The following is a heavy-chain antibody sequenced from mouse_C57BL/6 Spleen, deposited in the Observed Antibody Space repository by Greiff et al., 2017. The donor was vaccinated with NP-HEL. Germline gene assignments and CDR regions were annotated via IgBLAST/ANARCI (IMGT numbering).Heavy chain of an antibody. CDR2: ISTHDDK. Sequence: QVTLKESGPGILHPSQTLSLTCSFSGCALLPFRLFVRALVHPSSNFLDFLAHISTHDDKYYNPALKSRLTISKDTSKNQVFLKIANVDTADTATYYCARAYYYGSRGAWFAFWGQGTLVTVSA. CDR1: GCALLPFRLF. V-gene: IGHV8-8*01. D-gene: IGHD1-1*01. CDR3: ARAYYYGSRGAWFAF. J-gene: IGHJ3*01.